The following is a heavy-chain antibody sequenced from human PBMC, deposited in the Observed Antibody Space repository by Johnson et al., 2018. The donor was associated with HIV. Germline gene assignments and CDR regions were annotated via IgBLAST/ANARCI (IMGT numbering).Heavy chain of an antibody. D-gene: IGHD1-26*01. CDR1: GFTFSNAW. CDR3: ARGWELQVLDI. V-gene: IGHV3-33*08. CDR2: IWYDGSNK. Sequence: VQLVESGGGLVKPGGSLRLSCAASGFTFSNAWMSWVRQAPGKGLEWVAVIWYDGSNKYYADSVQGRCTISRDNSKNTLYLQMNSRRAEDTAVYYCARGWELQVLDIWGQGTMVTVSS. J-gene: IGHJ3*02.